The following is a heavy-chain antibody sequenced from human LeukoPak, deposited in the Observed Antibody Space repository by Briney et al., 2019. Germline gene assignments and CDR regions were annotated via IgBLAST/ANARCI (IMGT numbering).Heavy chain of an antibody. D-gene: IGHD6-13*01. CDR2: IYSDGST. Sequence: GGSLRLSCAASGVSVSSNYMSWVRQAPGKGLEWVSEIYSDGSTFYAASVKGRFSISRDNAKNSLYLQMNSLRAEDTAVYYCARDRGEKAAAGTGGYYYYYYMDVWGKGTTVTVSS. J-gene: IGHJ6*03. CDR1: GVSVSSNY. V-gene: IGHV3-53*01. CDR3: ARDRGEKAAAGTGGYYYYYYMDV.